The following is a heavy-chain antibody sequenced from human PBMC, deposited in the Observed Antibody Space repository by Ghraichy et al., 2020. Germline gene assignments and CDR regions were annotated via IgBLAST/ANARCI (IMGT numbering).Heavy chain of an antibody. D-gene: IGHD3-22*01. Sequence: GGSLRLSCAASGFTFSSYWMSWVRQAPGKGLEWVANIKQDGSEKYYVDSVKGRFTISRDNAKNSLYLQMNSLRAEDTAVYYCARDQGRYYDSSTNAFDIWGQGTMVTVSS. J-gene: IGHJ3*02. CDR1: GFTFSSYW. CDR3: ARDQGRYYDSSTNAFDI. CDR2: IKQDGSEK. V-gene: IGHV3-7*03.